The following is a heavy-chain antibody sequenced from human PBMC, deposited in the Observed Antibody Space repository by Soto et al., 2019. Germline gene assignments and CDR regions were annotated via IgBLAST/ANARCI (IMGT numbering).Heavy chain of an antibody. CDR2: INSDGSST. D-gene: IGHD4-17*01. Sequence: AGGSLRLSCAASGFTFSSYWMHWVRQAPGKGLVWVSRINSDGSSTSYADSVKGRFTISRDNAKNTLYLQMNSLRAEDTAVYYCARDPGDPIYYYYYMDVWGKGTTVTVSS. J-gene: IGHJ6*03. CDR3: ARDPGDPIYYYYYMDV. CDR1: GFTFSSYW. V-gene: IGHV3-74*01.